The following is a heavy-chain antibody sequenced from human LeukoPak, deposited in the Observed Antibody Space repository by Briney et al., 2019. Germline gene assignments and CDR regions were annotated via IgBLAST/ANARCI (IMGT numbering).Heavy chain of an antibody. CDR2: IYYSGST. Sequence: SETLSLTCTVSGGSISSSSYYWGWLRQPPGKGLEWIGSIYYSGSTYYNPSLKSRVTISVDTSKNQFSLKLSSVTAADTAVYYCASTYYDILTGYSPFQHWGQGTLVTVSS. D-gene: IGHD3-9*01. V-gene: IGHV4-39*07. CDR1: GGSISSSSYY. CDR3: ASTYYDILTGYSPFQH. J-gene: IGHJ1*01.